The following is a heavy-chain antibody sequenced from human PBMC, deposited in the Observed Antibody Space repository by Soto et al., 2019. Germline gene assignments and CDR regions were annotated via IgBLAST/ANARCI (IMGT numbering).Heavy chain of an antibody. CDR1: GFTFSSYG. CDR3: ARDRVYGDFPYYYYGMDV. CDR2: IWYDGSNK. J-gene: IGHJ6*02. D-gene: IGHD4-17*01. V-gene: IGHV3-33*01. Sequence: PGGSLRLSCAASGFTFSSYGMHWVRQAPGKGLEWVAVIWYDGSNKYYADSVKGRFTISRDNSKNTLYLQMNSLRAEDTAVYYCARDRVYGDFPYYYYGMDVWGQATTVTVSS.